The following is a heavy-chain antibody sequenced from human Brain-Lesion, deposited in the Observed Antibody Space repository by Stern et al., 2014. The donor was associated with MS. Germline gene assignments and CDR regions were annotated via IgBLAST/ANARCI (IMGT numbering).Heavy chain of an antibody. Sequence: QVQLVQSGAEVRKPGSSVNVSCKASEYTFTYRYLHWVRQAPGQALAWMGWITPFNGNTLYAQKFQDRVTITADRSLSTAYMELSSLRSEDTAMYFCAQSGNYDWYFDLWGRGTLVTVSS. D-gene: IGHD1-26*01. CDR1: EYTFTYRY. V-gene: IGHV1-45*02. J-gene: IGHJ2*01. CDR3: AQSGNYDWYFDL. CDR2: ITPFNGNT.